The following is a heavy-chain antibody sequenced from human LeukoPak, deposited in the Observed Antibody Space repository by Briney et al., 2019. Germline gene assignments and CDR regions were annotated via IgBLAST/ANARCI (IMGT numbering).Heavy chain of an antibody. D-gene: IGHD3-22*01. CDR1: GGSISSYY. J-gene: IGHJ4*02. CDR3: ARESYDSSVGGFDY. CDR2: IYYSGST. V-gene: IGHV4-59*01. Sequence: SETLSLTCTVSGGSISSYYWSWIRQPPGKGLEWIGYIYYSGSTNYNPSLKSRVTISVDTSKNQFSLKLGSVTAADTAVYYCARESYDSSVGGFDYWGQGTLVTVSS.